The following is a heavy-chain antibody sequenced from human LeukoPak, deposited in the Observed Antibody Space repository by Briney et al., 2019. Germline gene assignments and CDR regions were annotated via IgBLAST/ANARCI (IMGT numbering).Heavy chain of an antibody. CDR3: ARDYDYGDYPGY. V-gene: IGHV3-48*03. CDR2: ISGSGATV. D-gene: IGHD4-17*01. J-gene: IGHJ4*02. Sequence: GGSLRLSCAASGFTFSNYEMNWVRQAPGKGLEWIAHISGSGATVYYADSVKGRFTISRDNAKNSVYLQMNSLRAEDTALYYCARDYDYGDYPGYWGQGTLVTVSS. CDR1: GFTFSNYE.